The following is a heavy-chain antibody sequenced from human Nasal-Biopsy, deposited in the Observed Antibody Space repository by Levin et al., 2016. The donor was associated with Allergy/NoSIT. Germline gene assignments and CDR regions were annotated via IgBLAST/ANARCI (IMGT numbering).Heavy chain of an antibody. Sequence: GGSLRLSCAASGFTVVRYAMSWVRQAPGKGLEWVSRISGGGGTTYFADSVKGRFTISRDNSKNTVYLQMNSLRGDDTALYYCAKERLAIPAAGFAIWGQGTPVTVSS. CDR1: GFTVVRYA. V-gene: IGHV3-23*01. CDR2: ISGGGGTT. D-gene: IGHD2-2*01. J-gene: IGHJ4*02. CDR3: AKERLAIPAAGFAI.